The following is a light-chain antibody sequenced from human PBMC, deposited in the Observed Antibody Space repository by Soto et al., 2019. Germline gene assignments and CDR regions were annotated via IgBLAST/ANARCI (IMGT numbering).Light chain of an antibody. CDR3: CSFAGGLFV. Sequence: QSALTQPRSVSGSPGQAVTISCTGTNSNVGSHNYVSWYQQHPGKAPKLIINDVSKRPSGVPDRFSGSKSGNTASLTISGLQAEDEADYYCCSFAGGLFVFGDGTKVTVL. CDR2: DVS. V-gene: IGLV2-11*01. J-gene: IGLJ1*01. CDR1: NSNVGSHNY.